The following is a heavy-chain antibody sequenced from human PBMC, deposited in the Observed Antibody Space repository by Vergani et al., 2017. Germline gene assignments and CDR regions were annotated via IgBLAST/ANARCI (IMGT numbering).Heavy chain of an antibody. CDR2: ICGSGGST. J-gene: IGHJ6*03. CDR3: AKDFYDFWRSITPPYYYYYMDV. V-gene: IGHV3-23*01. Sequence: EVQLLESGGGLVQPGGSLRLSCAASGFTFSSYAMSWVRQAPGQGLEWVSAICGSGGSTYYADSVKGRFTISRDNSKNTLYLQMNSLRAEDTAVYYCAKDFYDFWRSITPPYYYYYMDVWGKGTTVTVSS. D-gene: IGHD3-3*01. CDR1: GFTFSSYA.